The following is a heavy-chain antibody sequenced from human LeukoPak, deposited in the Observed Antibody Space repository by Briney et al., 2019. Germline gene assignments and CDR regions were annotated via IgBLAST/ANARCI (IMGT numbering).Heavy chain of an antibody. V-gene: IGHV4-39*01. Sequence: PSETLSLTCTVSGGSINSSTYSWDWIRQPPGKGLEWIGSIYYSGSTYYNPSLKSRVTISVDTSKNQFSLKLSSVTAADTAVYYCARRKMIVVVNDAFDIWGQGTMVTVSS. J-gene: IGHJ3*02. CDR2: IYYSGST. CDR3: ARRKMIVVVNDAFDI. CDR1: GGSINSSTYS. D-gene: IGHD3-22*01.